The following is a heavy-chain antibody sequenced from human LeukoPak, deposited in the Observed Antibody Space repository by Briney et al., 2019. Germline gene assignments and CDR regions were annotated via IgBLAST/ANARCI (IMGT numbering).Heavy chain of an antibody. CDR2: FYSSGST. CDR3: VRDGRFDSACFDS. V-gene: IGHV4-39*07. CDR1: GDPLNDNLYY. J-gene: IGHJ4*02. D-gene: IGHD6-19*01. Sequence: SETLSLTCNVSGDPLNDNLYYWGWLRQSPGKGLEWVGAFYSSGSTSSHSSLKSRVTISVDTSRTHLSLKLDSVTDTDTAVYYCVRDGRFDSACFDSWGPGILVTVSS.